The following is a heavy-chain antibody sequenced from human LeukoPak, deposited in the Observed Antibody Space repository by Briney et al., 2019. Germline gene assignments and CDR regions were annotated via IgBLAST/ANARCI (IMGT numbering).Heavy chain of an antibody. CDR2: IRSYSSYI. D-gene: IGHD2-21*01. J-gene: IGHJ6*03. V-gene: IGHV3-21*01. Sequence: GGSLRLSCAASGFTLDNYNFDWVRQAPGKGLEWVASIRSYSSYIHYADSVKGRFTISRDDAKKSLYLQMDSLRAEDTAVYFCARFAEVYYYVDVWGTGTTVIVSS. CDR1: GFTLDNYN. CDR3: ARFAEVYYYVDV.